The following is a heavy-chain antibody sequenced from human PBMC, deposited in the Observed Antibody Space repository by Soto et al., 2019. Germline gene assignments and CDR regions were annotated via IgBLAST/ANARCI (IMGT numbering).Heavy chain of an antibody. CDR1: GYTFTSYD. V-gene: IGHV1-8*01. CDR3: PREKTSYGMDV. CDR2: MNPNSGNT. J-gene: IGHJ6*02. Sequence: QVQLVQSGAEVKKPGASVKVSCKASGYTFTSYDINWVRQATGQGLEWMGWMNPNSGNTGYAQKFQGRVTMTRNTSISTAYIELSILRSEDTAVYYSPREKTSYGMDVWRQGTTVTVSS.